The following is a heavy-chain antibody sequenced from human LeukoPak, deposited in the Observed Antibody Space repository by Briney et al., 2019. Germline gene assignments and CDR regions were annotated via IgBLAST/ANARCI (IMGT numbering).Heavy chain of an antibody. CDR3: AKADYYYDSSGYYHGDY. CDR1: GFTFSSYA. V-gene: IGHV3-23*01. Sequence: GGSLRLSCAASGFTFSSYAMSWVRQAPGKGLEWVSAISGSGGSTYYADSVKGRFTISRDNSKNTLYLQMNSLRAEDTAVYYCAKADYYYDSSGYYHGDYWGQGTLVTVSS. J-gene: IGHJ4*02. CDR2: ISGSGGST. D-gene: IGHD3-22*01.